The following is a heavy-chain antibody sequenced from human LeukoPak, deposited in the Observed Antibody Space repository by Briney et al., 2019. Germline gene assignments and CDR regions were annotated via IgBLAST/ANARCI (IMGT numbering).Heavy chain of an antibody. CDR3: VRDLVSPQLA. V-gene: IGHV3-74*01. D-gene: IGHD5-12*01. CDR2: INLDGSDT. Sequence: QTGGSLRLSCAASGFTVSTNYMSWVRQAPGKGLEWVSRINLDGSDTTYADSVKGRFTISRDNAKDTLYLQMNTLRAEDTAVYYCVRDLVSPQLAWGQGTLVTVSS. J-gene: IGHJ4*02. CDR1: GFTVSTNY.